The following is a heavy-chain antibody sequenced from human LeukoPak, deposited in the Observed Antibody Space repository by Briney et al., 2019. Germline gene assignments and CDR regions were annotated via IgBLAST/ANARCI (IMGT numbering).Heavy chain of an antibody. CDR3: ARAARTRTPKYYFDY. J-gene: IGHJ4*02. D-gene: IGHD6-6*01. V-gene: IGHV4-31*03. Sequence: PSQTLSLTCTVSGGSISSGGYYWSWIRQHPGKGLEWIGYIYYSGSTYYNPSLKSRVTISVDTSKNQFSLKLSSVTAADTAVYYCARAARTRTPKYYFDYWGQGTLVTVSS. CDR1: GGSISSGGYY. CDR2: IYYSGST.